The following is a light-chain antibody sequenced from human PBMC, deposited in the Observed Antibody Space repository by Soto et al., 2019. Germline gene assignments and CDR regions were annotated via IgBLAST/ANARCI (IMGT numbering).Light chain of an antibody. CDR2: GAS. Sequence: EIVLTPSPGTLSLSPGERATLSCRASQSVSSSYLAWYQRKPGQAPRLLIYGASSRATGIPDRFSGSGSGTDFTLSISRLEPEDFAVYYCQQYGSSPVTFGQGTKVDIK. V-gene: IGKV3-20*01. CDR1: QSVSSSY. J-gene: IGKJ1*01. CDR3: QQYGSSPVT.